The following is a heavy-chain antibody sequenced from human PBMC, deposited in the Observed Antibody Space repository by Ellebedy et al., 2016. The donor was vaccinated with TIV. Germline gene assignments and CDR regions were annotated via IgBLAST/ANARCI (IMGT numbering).Heavy chain of an antibody. CDR3: ARGPVGAAY. Sequence: AASVKVSCKASGYTFSIYDINWVRQDTGQGLEWMGWMNPNSGKTDYAQKFQGRVTMTANTSISTAYMELSSLTSEDTAVYYCARGPVGAAYWGQGTLVTVSS. CDR1: GYTFSIYD. V-gene: IGHV1-8*01. D-gene: IGHD1-26*01. J-gene: IGHJ4*02. CDR2: MNPNSGKT.